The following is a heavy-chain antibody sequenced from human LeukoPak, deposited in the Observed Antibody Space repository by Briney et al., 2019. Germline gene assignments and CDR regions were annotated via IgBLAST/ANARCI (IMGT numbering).Heavy chain of an antibody. J-gene: IGHJ3*02. V-gene: IGHV4-34*01. CDR2: INHSGST. CDR3: ARGLKVDTAMVRAFDI. Sequence: SETLSLTCAVYGGSFSGYYWSWIRQPPGKGLEWFGEINHSGSTNYNPSLKSRVTISVDTSKNQFSLKLSSVTAADTAVYYCARGLKVDTAMVRAFDIWGQGTMVTVSS. CDR1: GGSFSGYY. D-gene: IGHD5-18*01.